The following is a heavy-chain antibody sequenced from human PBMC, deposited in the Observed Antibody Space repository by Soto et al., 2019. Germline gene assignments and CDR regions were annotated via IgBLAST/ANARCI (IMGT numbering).Heavy chain of an antibody. CDR2: IIPMFETV. V-gene: IGHV1-69*13. D-gene: IGHD1-26*01. J-gene: IGHJ6*02. Sequence: SVKVSCKASGGTFRNYAISWVRQAPGQGLEWMGGIIPMFETVKYLQRFQGRVTITADESTTTAHMELSSLRSEDTAVYYCASGWDYYFAMDVWGQGTTVTVSS. CDR3: ASGWDYYFAMDV. CDR1: GGTFRNYA.